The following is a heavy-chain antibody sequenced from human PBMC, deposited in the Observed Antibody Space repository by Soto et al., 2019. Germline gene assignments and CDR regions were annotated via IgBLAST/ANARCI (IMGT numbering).Heavy chain of an antibody. CDR2: IIPIFGTA. CDR1: GGTFSSYA. J-gene: IGHJ4*02. Sequence: SVKVSCKASGGTFSSYAISWVRQAPGQGLEWMGGIIPIFGTANYAQKFQGRVTITADESTSTAYMELSSLRSEDTAVYYCASSVVGTYYFDYWAQRTLVTVSS. CDR3: ASSVVGTYYFDY. V-gene: IGHV1-69*13. D-gene: IGHD1-26*01.